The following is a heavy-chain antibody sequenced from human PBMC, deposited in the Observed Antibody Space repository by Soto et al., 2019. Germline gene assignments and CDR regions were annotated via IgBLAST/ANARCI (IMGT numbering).Heavy chain of an antibody. Sequence: QVQLVQSGAEVKKPGSLVKVSCKASGGTFSSYTISWVRQAPGQGLEWMGRIIPILGIANYAQKFQGRVTITADKSTSTAYMELSSLRSEDTAVYYCAATYGDYVPWGWVSLGQGTLVTVSS. D-gene: IGHD4-17*01. CDR3: AATYGDYVPWGWVS. V-gene: IGHV1-69*02. J-gene: IGHJ5*02. CDR2: IIPILGIA. CDR1: GGTFSSYT.